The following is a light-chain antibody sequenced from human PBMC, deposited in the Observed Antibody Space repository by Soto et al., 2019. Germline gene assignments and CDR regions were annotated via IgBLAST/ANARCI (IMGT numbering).Light chain of an antibody. CDR1: QSVSSSY. Sequence: EIVLTQSPGTLSLSPGERATLSCRASQSVSSSYLAWYQQKPGQAPRLLIYGASNRATGIPDRFSGSGSGTDFTLTISRLVPEDFAVYYCQQYGSSPVTFGQGTKVEIK. V-gene: IGKV3-20*01. CDR2: GAS. J-gene: IGKJ1*01. CDR3: QQYGSSPVT.